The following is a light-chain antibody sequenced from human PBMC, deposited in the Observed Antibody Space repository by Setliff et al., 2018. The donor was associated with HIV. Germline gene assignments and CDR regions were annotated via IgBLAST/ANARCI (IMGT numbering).Light chain of an antibody. J-gene: IGLJ1*01. Sequence: QSALTQPRSVSGSPGQSVTFSCTGASSDIGGYNYVSWYQQHPGKAPKLLIYDITKRPSGVPDRFSGFKSGSTASLTISGLQAEDEADYYCCSYAGNYVFVFGGGIKVTVL. V-gene: IGLV2-11*01. CDR1: SSDIGGYNY. CDR2: DIT. CDR3: CSYAGNYVFV.